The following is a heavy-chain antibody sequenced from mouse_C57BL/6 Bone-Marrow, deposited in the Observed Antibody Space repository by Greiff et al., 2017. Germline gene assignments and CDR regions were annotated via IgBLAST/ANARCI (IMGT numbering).Heavy chain of an antibody. CDR2: IYPGSGNT. V-gene: IGHV1-76*01. CDR3: ASGGLAPDYYDSSYFDY. D-gene: IGHD1-1*01. CDR1: GYTFTDYY. Sequence: VKLQESGAELVRPGASVKLSCKASGYTFTDYYINWVKQRPGQGLEWIARIYPGSGNTNYNEKFKGKATLTADKSSSTAYMQLSSLTSEDSAVYFCASGGLAPDYYDSSYFDYWGQGTTLTVSS. J-gene: IGHJ2*01.